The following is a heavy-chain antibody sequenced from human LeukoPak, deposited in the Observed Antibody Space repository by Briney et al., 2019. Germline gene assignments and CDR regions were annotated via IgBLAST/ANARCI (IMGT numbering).Heavy chain of an antibody. D-gene: IGHD6-6*01. CDR1: GGSISSYY. CDR2: IYTSGST. J-gene: IGHJ6*03. Sequence: PSETLSLTCTVSGGSISSYYWSWIRQPAGKGLEWIGRIYTSGSTNYNPSLKSRVTMSVDTSKNQFSLKLSSVTAADTAVYYCARVESSSYYYYYYMDVWGKGTTVTVSS. CDR3: ARVESSSYYYYYYMDV. V-gene: IGHV4-4*07.